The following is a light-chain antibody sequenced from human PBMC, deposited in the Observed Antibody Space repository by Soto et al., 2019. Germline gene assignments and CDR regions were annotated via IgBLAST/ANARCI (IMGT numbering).Light chain of an antibody. J-gene: IGKJ1*01. CDR3: QQRSNWPWT. V-gene: IGKV3-11*01. Sequence: EVVLTQSPGTLSLSPGDRATLSCRASQSVNNNLAWYQQTPGQAPRLLIYDASTRATGIPARFSGSGSGTDFTLTISSLEPEDFAIYYCQQRSNWPWTFGQGTKVDI. CDR2: DAS. CDR1: QSVNNN.